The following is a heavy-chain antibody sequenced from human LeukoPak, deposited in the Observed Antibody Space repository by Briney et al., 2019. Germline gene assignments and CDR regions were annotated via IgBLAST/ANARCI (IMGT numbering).Heavy chain of an antibody. CDR1: GFTFGDYA. D-gene: IGHD5-18*01. Sequence: GGSLRLSCTASGFTFGDYAMSWVRQAPGKGLEWVGFIRSKAYGGTTEYAASVKGRFTISRDDSKSIAYLQMNSLRAEDTAVYYCARVRAEYSYGPGDNYYYYYMDVWGKGTTVTISS. J-gene: IGHJ6*03. V-gene: IGHV3-49*04. CDR3: ARVRAEYSYGPGDNYYYYYMDV. CDR2: IRSKAYGGTT.